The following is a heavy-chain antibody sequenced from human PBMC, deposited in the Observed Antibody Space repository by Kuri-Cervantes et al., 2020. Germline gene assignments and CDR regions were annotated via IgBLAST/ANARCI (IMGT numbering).Heavy chain of an antibody. J-gene: IGHJ4*02. CDR3: AKDGKKGRTTADFDY. Sequence: GGSLRLSCAASGFTFSSYWMSWVRQAPGKGLEWVSGISWNSGSIGYADSVKGRFTISRDNSENTVYLQMSSLRAEDTAVYYCAKDGKKGRTTADFDYWGQGTLVTVSS. CDR1: GFTFSSYW. D-gene: IGHD1-7*01. CDR2: ISWNSGSI. V-gene: IGHV3-23*01.